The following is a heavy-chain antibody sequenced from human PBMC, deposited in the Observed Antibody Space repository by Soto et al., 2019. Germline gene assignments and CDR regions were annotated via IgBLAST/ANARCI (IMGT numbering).Heavy chain of an antibody. CDR2: IYRSGST. CDR1: GGSISSGGFY. J-gene: IGHJ4*02. V-gene: IGHV4-31*03. CDR3: ARGAPRYYFDY. Sequence: SETLSLTCTVSGGSISSGGFYWSWIRQHPGKGLEWLGYIYRSGSTYYNPSLKSRGTMSIDTSTNQVSLKLTSETAANTAVYYCARGAPRYYFDYWGQGTLVTVS.